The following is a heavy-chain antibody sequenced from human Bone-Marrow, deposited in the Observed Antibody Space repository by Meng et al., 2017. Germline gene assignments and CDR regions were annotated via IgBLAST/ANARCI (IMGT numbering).Heavy chain of an antibody. J-gene: IGHJ4*02. V-gene: IGHV1-69*06. Sequence: QVQVVQSGAEVKKPGSSVKVSCKASGGTFSSYAISWVRQAPGQGLEWMGGIIPIFGTANYAQKFQGRVTITADKSTSTAYMELSSLRSDDTAVYYCARDGPSSGWYLIDYWGQGTLVTVSS. D-gene: IGHD6-19*01. CDR3: ARDGPSSGWYLIDY. CDR2: IIPIFGTA. CDR1: GGTFSSYA.